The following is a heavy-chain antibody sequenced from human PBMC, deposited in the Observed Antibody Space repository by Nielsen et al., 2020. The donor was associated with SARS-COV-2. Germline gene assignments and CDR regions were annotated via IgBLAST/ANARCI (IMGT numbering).Heavy chain of an antibody. CDR3: ALLAYYYDSSGYYLDY. D-gene: IGHD3-22*01. CDR1: GFSLSTSGVG. CDR2: IYWDDDK. V-gene: IGHV2-5*02. J-gene: IGHJ4*02. Sequence: SGPTLVKPTQTLTLTCTFSGFSLSTSGVGVGWIRPPPGKALEWLALIYWDDDKRYSPSLKSRLTITKDTSKNQVVLTMTNMDPVDTATYYCALLAYYYDSSGYYLDYWGQGTLVTVSS.